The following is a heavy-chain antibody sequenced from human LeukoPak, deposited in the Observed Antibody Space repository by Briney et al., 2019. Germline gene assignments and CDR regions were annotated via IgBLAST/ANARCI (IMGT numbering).Heavy chain of an antibody. V-gene: IGHV3-53*01. CDR1: GFTVSSNY. J-gene: IGHJ4*02. CDR3: AKAPGYSSSWSRPFDY. CDR2: IYSGGST. D-gene: IGHD6-13*01. Sequence: PGGSLRLSCAASGFTVSSNYMTWVRQTPGKGLEWVSVIYSGGSTYSADSVRGRFTISRDNSKNMVYLQMDSLRAEDTAVYYCAKAPGYSSSWSRPFDYWGQGTLVTVSS.